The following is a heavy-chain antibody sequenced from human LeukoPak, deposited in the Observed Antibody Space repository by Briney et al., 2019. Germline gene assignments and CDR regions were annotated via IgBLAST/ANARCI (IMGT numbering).Heavy chain of an antibody. CDR3: ASFPRRYYYYYMDV. Sequence: ASVKVSCKVSGYTLTELSMHWVRQAPGKGLGWMGGFDPEDGETIYAQKFQGRVTMTEDTSTDTAYMELSSLRSEDTAVYYCASFPRRYYYYYMDVWGKGTTVTVSS. J-gene: IGHJ6*03. CDR2: FDPEDGET. CDR1: GYTLTELS. V-gene: IGHV1-24*01.